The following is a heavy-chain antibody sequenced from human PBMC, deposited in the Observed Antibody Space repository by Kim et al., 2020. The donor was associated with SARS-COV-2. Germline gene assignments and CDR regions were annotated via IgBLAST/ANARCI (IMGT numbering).Heavy chain of an antibody. CDR1: GFLSTSQI. J-gene: IGHJ4*03. Sequence: ASVKVSCATPGFLSTSQIISWVRQAPGQGLEWVGWVSGHDGNMGYAEKFQGRVFMTREIITSTSYMELRDLRVDDTAVYFCARTGYGINFYGLDWGQGTLVTVSS. V-gene: IGHV1-18*01. D-gene: IGHD2-2*03. CDR2: VSGHDGNM. CDR3: ARTGYGINFYGLD.